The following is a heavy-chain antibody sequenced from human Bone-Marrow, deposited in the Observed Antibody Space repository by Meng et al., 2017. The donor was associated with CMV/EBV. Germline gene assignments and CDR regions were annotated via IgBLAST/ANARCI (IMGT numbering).Heavy chain of an antibody. V-gene: IGHV4-38-2*02. CDR2: IYHSGST. CDR3: ARGGSTGYCSSTSCYDDY. Sequence: SETLSRTCTVSGYSISSGYYWGWIRQPPGKGLEWIGSIYHSGSTYYNPSLKSRVTISVDTSKNQFSLRLSSVTAADTAVYDCARGGSTGYCSSTSCYDDYWGQGTLVTVSS. D-gene: IGHD2-2*01. J-gene: IGHJ4*02. CDR1: GYSISSGYY.